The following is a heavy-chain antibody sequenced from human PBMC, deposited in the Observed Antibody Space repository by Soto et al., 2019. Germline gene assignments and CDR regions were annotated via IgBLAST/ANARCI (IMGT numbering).Heavy chain of an antibody. J-gene: IGHJ6*02. V-gene: IGHV4-30-4*01. Sequence: LRLSCTASGFPISSGDYYWSWIRQPPGKGLEWIGYIYYSGSTYYNPSLKSRVAISVDTSKNQFSLKLSSVTAADTAVYYCARDGSAGTDDYGMDVWGQGTTVTVSS. D-gene: IGHD1-1*01. CDR1: GFPISSGDYY. CDR2: IYYSGST. CDR3: ARDGSAGTDDYGMDV.